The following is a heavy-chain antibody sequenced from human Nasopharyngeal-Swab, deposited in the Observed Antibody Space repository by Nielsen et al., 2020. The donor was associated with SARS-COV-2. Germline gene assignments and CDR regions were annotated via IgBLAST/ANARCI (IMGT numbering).Heavy chain of an antibody. CDR2: TNQDGTER. CDR3: VAAVSGTSRTYYDY. CDR1: GFTFSSYS. V-gene: IGHV3-7*03. J-gene: IGHJ4*02. D-gene: IGHD3-22*01. Sequence: GESLKISCAASGFTFSSYSMNWIRQAAGKGLEWVANTNQDGTERYYVDSVKGRFTISRDNGQSLLYLQMNSLRAEDTAIYFCVAAVSGTSRTYYDYWGQGSLVTVSS.